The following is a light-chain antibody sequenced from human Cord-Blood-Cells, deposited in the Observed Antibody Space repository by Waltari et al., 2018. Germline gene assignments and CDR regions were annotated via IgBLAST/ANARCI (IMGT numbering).Light chain of an antibody. J-gene: IGKJ2*01. CDR2: DAS. CDR3: QQFNSNPHT. Sequence: AIQLTQSPSSLSASVGDRVTITCRASQGMSSALAWYQQKPGKAPKLLIYDASSLERGAPSSFSGSGSGTDFTLTISSLQPEDVATYDCQQFNSNPHTFGQGTKLEIK. V-gene: IGKV1-13*02. CDR1: QGMSSA.